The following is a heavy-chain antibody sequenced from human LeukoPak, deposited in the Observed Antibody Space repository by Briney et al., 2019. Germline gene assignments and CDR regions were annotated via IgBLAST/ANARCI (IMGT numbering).Heavy chain of an antibody. CDR1: GDSITSGSYY. CDR3: ASSLRWYYYYMDV. CDR2: IFISGGT. V-gene: IGHV4-61*02. J-gene: IGHJ6*03. Sequence: SQTLSLTCTVSGDSITSGSYYWSWIRQPAGKGLEWIGRIFISGGTNYNPSLRSRVTISVDTSKNQFSLKLSSVTAADTAVYYCASSLRWYYYYMDVWGKGTTVTVSS. D-gene: IGHD4-23*01.